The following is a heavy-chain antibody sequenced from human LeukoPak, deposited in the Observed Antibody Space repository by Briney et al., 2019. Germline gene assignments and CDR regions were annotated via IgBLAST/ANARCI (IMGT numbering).Heavy chain of an antibody. CDR1: GDSISRGGYY. Sequence: KPSQTLALTCTVSGDSISRGGYYWSWIPQPPGKGLEWVGYIHYSGSNYYNPSLKSRVTISVDTSKNQLSLRLSSVTAADTAVYYCARAPPPFSSSNFDYWGQGTLVTVSS. V-gene: IGHV4-31*03. CDR3: ARAPPPFSSSNFDY. D-gene: IGHD6-6*01. J-gene: IGHJ4*02. CDR2: IHYSGSN.